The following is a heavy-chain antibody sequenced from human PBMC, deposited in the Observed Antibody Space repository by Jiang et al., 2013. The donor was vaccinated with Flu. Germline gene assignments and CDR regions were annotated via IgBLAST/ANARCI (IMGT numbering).Heavy chain of an antibody. CDR1: GYTFTGYY. Sequence: VQLVESGAEVKKPGASVKVSCKASGYTFTGYYMHWVRQAPGQGLEWMGWINPNSGGTNYAQKFQGWVTMTRDTSISTAYMELSRLRSDDTAVYYCARGTTLDYYDRRYAFDIWGQGTMVTVSS. J-gene: IGHJ3*02. CDR3: ARGTTLDYYDRRYAFDI. D-gene: IGHD3-22*01. CDR2: INPNSGGT. V-gene: IGHV1-2*04.